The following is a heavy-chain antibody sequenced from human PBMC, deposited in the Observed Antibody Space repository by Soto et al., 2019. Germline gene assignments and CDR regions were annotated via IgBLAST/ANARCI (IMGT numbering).Heavy chain of an antibody. V-gene: IGHV1-69*02. Sequence: QVQLVQSGAEVKKPGSSVKVSCKAYGGTFSCYTISWVRQAHGQGLEWMGRIIPILGIANYAQKFQGRVTITADKSTSTAYMELSSLRSEDTAVYYCAKSITYDSSGYYLRYWGQGTLVTVSS. CDR2: IIPILGIA. J-gene: IGHJ4*02. CDR3: AKSITYDSSGYYLRY. D-gene: IGHD3-22*01. CDR1: GGTFSCYT.